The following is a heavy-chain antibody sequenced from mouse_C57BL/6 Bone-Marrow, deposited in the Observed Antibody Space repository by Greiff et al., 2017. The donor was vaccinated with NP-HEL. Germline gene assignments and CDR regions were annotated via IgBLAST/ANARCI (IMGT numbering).Heavy chain of an antibody. V-gene: IGHV1-61*01. CDR3: ARNWDFDY. Sequence: QVQLQQPGAELVRPGSSVKLSCKASGYTFTSYWMDWVKQRPGQGLEWIGNIYPSDSETNYNQKFKDKATLTVDKSSSTAYMQLSSLTSEDSAVYYCARNWDFDYWGQGTTLTVSS. CDR2: IYPSDSET. D-gene: IGHD4-1*01. CDR1: GYTFTSYW. J-gene: IGHJ2*01.